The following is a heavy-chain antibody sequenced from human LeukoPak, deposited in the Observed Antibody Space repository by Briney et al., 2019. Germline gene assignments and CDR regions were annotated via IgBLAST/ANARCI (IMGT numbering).Heavy chain of an antibody. CDR3: AKLMVRGAY. Sequence: GGSLRLSCAASGFTFSSYGMHWVRQAPGKGLEWVAFIRYDGSNKYYADSVKGRFTISRDNSKNTLYLQMNSLRAEDTAVYYCAKLMVRGAYWGQGALVTVSS. V-gene: IGHV3-30*02. D-gene: IGHD3-10*01. J-gene: IGHJ4*02. CDR1: GFTFSSYG. CDR2: IRYDGSNK.